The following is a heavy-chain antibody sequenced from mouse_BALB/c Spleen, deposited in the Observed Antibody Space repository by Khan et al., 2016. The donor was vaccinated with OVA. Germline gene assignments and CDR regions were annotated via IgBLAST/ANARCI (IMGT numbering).Heavy chain of an antibody. CDR2: INTYTGEP. Sequence: QIQLVQSGPELKKPGETVKISCKASGYTFTNYGMNWVKQAPGKGLKWMGWINTYTGEPTYTDDFKGRFACSLETYARTAYLQINNLKNEDMATYFCARGASYWYFDVWGAGTTVTVSS. CDR1: GYTFTNYG. CDR3: ARGASYWYFDV. J-gene: IGHJ1*01. V-gene: IGHV9-1*02.